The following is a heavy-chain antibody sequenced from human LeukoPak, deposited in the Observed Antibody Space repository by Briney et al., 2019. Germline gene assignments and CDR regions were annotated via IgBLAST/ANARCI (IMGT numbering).Heavy chain of an antibody. Sequence: GGSLRLSCAASGFTFSSYGMHWVRQAPGKGLEWVAFIRYDGSNKYYADSVKGRFTISRDNSKNTLYLQMNSLRAEDTAVYYCARENHTPRGYCSSTSCSDYYMDVWGKGTTVTVSS. CDR2: IRYDGSNK. CDR3: ARENHTPRGYCSSTSCSDYYMDV. D-gene: IGHD2-2*01. CDR1: GFTFSSYG. J-gene: IGHJ6*03. V-gene: IGHV3-30*02.